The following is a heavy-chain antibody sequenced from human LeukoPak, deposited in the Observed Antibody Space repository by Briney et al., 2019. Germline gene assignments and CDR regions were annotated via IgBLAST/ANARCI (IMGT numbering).Heavy chain of an antibody. CDR1: GGSFSGYY. CDR3: ARSPLIAAAAPSGYYGMDV. V-gene: IGHV4-34*01. Sequence: SETLSLTCAVYGGSFSGYYWSWIRQPPGKGLEWIGEINHSGSTNYNPSLKSRVTISVDTSKNQFSLKLSSVTAADTAVYYCARSPLIAAAAPSGYYGMDVWGQGTTVTVSS. CDR2: INHSGST. D-gene: IGHD6-13*01. J-gene: IGHJ6*02.